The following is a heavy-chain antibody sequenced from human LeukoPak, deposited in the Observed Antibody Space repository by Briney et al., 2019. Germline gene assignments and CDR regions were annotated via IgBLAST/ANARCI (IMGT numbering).Heavy chain of an antibody. D-gene: IGHD4-17*01. CDR1: GFTFSSYA. CDR2: ISGSGGST. V-gene: IGHV3-23*01. J-gene: IGHJ6*02. Sequence: QTGGSLRLSCAASGFTFSSYAMSWVRQAPGKGLEWVSAISGSGGSTYYADSVKGRFTISRDNSKNTLYLQMNSLRAEDTAVYYCAIGYGDQYYYYGMDVWGQGTTVTVSS. CDR3: AIGYGDQYYYYGMDV.